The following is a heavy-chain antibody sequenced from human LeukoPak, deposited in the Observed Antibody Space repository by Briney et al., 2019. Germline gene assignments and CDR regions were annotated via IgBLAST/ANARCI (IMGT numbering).Heavy chain of an antibody. J-gene: IGHJ6*03. Sequence: GGSLRLSCAASGFTFSSYAMSWVRQAPGKGLEWVSAISGSVVSTYYADSVKGRVTISRDNSKNTLYLQMNSLRAEDTAVYYCANRPGYCSSTSCRRLDYYMDVWSKGTTVTVSS. D-gene: IGHD2-2*01. V-gene: IGHV3-23*01. CDR3: ANRPGYCSSTSCRRLDYYMDV. CDR1: GFTFSSYA. CDR2: ISGSVVST.